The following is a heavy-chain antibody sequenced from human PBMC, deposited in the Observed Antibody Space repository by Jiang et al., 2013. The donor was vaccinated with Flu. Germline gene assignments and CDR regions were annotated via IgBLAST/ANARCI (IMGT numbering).Heavy chain of an antibody. CDR2: TSAGGDRT. Sequence: CAASGFTFRDFAMNWVRQAPGKGLEWVAVTSAGGDRTYYADSVKGRFTISRDNFKSTVYLQMNSLRADDTAVYYCAKDRGSGTYENWFDPWGQGTLVTVSS. D-gene: IGHD3-10*01. CDR3: AKDRGSGTYENWFDP. V-gene: IGHV3-23*01. J-gene: IGHJ5*02. CDR1: GFTFRDFA.